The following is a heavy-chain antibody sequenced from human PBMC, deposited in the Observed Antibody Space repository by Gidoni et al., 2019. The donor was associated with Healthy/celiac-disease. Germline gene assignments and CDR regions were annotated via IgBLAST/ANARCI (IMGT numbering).Heavy chain of an antibody. CDR2: IYYSGST. Sequence: QVQLQESGPGLVKPSETLSLTCTVSGGSVSSGSYYWSWIRQPPGKGLEWIGYIYYSGSTNYNPSLKSRVTISVDTSKNQFSLKLSSVTAADTAVYYCARDGYNPFSYYYMDVWGKGTTVTVSS. CDR3: ARDGYNPFSYYYMDV. V-gene: IGHV4-61*01. D-gene: IGHD5-12*01. J-gene: IGHJ6*03. CDR1: GGSVSSGSYY.